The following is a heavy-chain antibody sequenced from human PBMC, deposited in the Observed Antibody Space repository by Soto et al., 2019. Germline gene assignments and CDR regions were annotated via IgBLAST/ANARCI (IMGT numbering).Heavy chain of an antibody. V-gene: IGHV3-30*18. J-gene: IGHJ6*02. CDR1: GFTFSSYG. Sequence: GGSLRLSCAASGFTFSSYGMHWVRQAPGKGLEWVAVISYDGSNKYYADSVKGRFTISRDNSKNTLYLQMNSLRAEDTAVYYCAKDCVTTDYYYYYGMDVWGQGTTVTVSS. D-gene: IGHD4-4*01. CDR3: AKDCVTTDYYYYYGMDV. CDR2: ISYDGSNK.